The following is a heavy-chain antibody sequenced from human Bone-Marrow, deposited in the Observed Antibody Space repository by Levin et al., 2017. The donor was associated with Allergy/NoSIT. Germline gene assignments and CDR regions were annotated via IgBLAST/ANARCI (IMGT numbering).Heavy chain of an antibody. Sequence: ETLSLTCAASGFTFSSYDMHWVRQATGRGLEWVSAIGTAADSYYSGSVKGRFTVSRDNAKNSFYPQMNSLRAGDTAVYYCARVALPRYCTSTSCSDSGYYFDYWGQGTLVTVSS. CDR2: IGTAADS. CDR1: GFTFSSYD. J-gene: IGHJ4*02. V-gene: IGHV3-13*04. D-gene: IGHD2-2*01. CDR3: ARVALPRYCTSTSCSDSGYYFDY.